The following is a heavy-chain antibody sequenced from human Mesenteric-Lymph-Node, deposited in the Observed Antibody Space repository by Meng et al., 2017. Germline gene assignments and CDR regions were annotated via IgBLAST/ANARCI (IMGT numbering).Heavy chain of an antibody. V-gene: IGHV1-69*06. CDR3: ARDSYYDSSGYFTVHAFDI. D-gene: IGHD3-22*01. CDR1: GGTFSSYA. CDR2: IIPIFGTA. Sequence: SVKVFCKASGGTFSSYAISWVRQAPGQGLEWMGGIIPIFGTANYAQKFQGRVTITADKSTSTAYMELSSLRSEDTAVYYCARDSYYDSSGYFTVHAFDIWGQGTMVTVSS. J-gene: IGHJ3*02.